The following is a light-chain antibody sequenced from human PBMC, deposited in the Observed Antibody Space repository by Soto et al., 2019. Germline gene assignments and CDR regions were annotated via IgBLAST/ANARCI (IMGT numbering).Light chain of an antibody. V-gene: IGKV3-11*01. CDR2: DAS. CDR1: QRVSSY. J-gene: IGKJ1*01. Sequence: EIVLTQSPATLSLSPGERATLSCRASQRVSSYLAWYQQKPGQAPRLLIYDASNRATGIPARFSGSGSGTDFTLTISSLEPEDFAVYYCQQRTNWPSTWTFGQGTKVDIK. CDR3: QQRTNWPSTWT.